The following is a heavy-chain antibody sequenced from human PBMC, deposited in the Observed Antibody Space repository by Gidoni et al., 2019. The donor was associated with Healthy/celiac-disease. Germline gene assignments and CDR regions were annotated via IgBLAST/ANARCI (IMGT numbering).Heavy chain of an antibody. V-gene: IGHV3-23*01. D-gene: IGHD4-17*01. Sequence: VSAISGSGGSTYYADSVKGRFTISRDNSKNTLYLQMNSLRAEDTAVYYCAKIDYGDLGAFDIWGQGTMVTVSS. CDR3: AKIDYGDLGAFDI. CDR2: ISGSGGST. J-gene: IGHJ3*02.